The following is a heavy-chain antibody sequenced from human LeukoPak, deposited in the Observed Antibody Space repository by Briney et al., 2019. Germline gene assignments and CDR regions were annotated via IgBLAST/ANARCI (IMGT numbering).Heavy chain of an antibody. CDR3: AKDIKSDGDIVVVPAGDFDY. J-gene: IGHJ4*02. CDR1: GFTFSSYA. Sequence: GGSLRLSCAASGFTFSSYAMSWVRQAPGKGLEWVSAISGSGGSTYYADSVKGRFTISRDNFKNTLYLQMNSLRAEDTAVYYCAKDIKSDGDIVVVPAGDFDYWGQGTLVTVSS. V-gene: IGHV3-23*01. D-gene: IGHD2-2*01. CDR2: ISGSGGST.